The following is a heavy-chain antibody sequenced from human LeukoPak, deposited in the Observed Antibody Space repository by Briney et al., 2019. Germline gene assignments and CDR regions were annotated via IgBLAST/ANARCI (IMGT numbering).Heavy chain of an antibody. D-gene: IGHD2-21*01. CDR2: ISDDETYK. Sequence: GGSLRLSCAASGFTFNSYSMHWVRQAPGKGLEWVTAISDDETYKFYADSVKGRFTISRDNSKNTLYLQMNSLRVEDTALYYCAKDYSGLALFDYWGQGTLVTVSS. CDR3: AKDYSGLALFDY. V-gene: IGHV3-30-3*01. J-gene: IGHJ4*02. CDR1: GFTFNSYS.